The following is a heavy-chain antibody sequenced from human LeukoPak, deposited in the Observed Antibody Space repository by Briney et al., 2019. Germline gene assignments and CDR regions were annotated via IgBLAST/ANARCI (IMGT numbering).Heavy chain of an antibody. CDR2: SNSDGSST. Sequence: GGPLRLSCAASGFNFGSYCMHWVRQAPGKGLVCVSRSNSDGSSTSYADSVKGRFNISRDNAKNTLYLKTNSLRAEDTAVYYCATSPALDYWGQGTLVTVSS. J-gene: IGHJ4*02. V-gene: IGHV3-74*01. CDR1: GFNFGSYC. CDR3: ATSPALDY. D-gene: IGHD2-2*01.